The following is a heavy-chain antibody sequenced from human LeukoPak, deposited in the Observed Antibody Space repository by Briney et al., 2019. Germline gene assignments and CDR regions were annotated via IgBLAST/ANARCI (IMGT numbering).Heavy chain of an antibody. D-gene: IGHD1/OR15-1a*01. J-gene: IGHJ4*02. Sequence: SETLSLTCTVSGGPMRNLYWTWIRQSPGKGLEWIGCIYNSGSTRYNPSLKSRVTISEDTSKNQFSLRLNSVTAADTAVYYCARGEHSVDSWGQGMLVAVSS. CDR3: ARGEHSVDS. CDR1: GGPMRNLY. CDR2: IYNSGST. V-gene: IGHV4-59*12.